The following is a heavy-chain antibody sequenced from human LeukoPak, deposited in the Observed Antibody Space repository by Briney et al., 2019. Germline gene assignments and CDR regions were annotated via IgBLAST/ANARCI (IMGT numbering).Heavy chain of an antibody. CDR2: ISAYSGNT. V-gene: IGHV1-18*01. J-gene: IGHJ4*02. CDR3: ARDGGDGYNYGVFDY. D-gene: IGHD5-24*01. Sequence: GASVKVSCKASGYTFTSYGISWVRQAPGQGLEWMGWISAYSGNTNYAQKLQGRVTMTTDTSTGTAYMELRSLRSDDTAVYYCARDGGDGYNYGVFDYWGQGTLVTVSS. CDR1: GYTFTSYG.